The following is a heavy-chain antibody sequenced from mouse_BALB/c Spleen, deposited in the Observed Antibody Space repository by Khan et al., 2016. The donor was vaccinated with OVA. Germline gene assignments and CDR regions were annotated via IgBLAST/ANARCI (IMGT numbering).Heavy chain of an antibody. CDR1: GYSLTRYG. J-gene: IGHJ2*01. CDR3: ARSNYLAQY. V-gene: IGHV2-9*02. Sequence: QVQLKESGPGLVAPSQSLSITCTVYGYSLTRYGVHWVRQPPGKGLEWLGLIWAGGSTNYNWALMSRLSISTDNSKRLVFLIMNSLQTDDTALYYCARSNYLAQYWGPGTTLTVSS. CDR2: IWAGGST. D-gene: IGHD3-2*02.